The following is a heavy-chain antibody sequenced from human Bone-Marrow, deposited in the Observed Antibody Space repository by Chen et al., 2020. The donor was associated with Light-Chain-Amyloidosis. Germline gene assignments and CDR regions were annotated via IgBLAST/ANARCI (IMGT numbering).Heavy chain of an antibody. V-gene: IGHV5-51*01. CDR2: IYPDDSDA. D-gene: IGHD5-12*01. CDR3: ARRRDGYNFDY. J-gene: IGHJ4*02. CDR1: GYTFPNYW. Sequence: EVQLEQSGPEVKKPGESLKISCKCSGYTFPNYWIGWVRQMPGKGLEWMGGIYPDDSDARYSPSSECQVTSSADKSSPTAYLQGRGLKASDTAMYDCARRRDGYNFDYWAQGTLVAVSS.